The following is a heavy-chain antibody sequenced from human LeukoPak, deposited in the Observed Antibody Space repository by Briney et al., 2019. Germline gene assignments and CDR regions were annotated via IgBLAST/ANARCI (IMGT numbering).Heavy chain of an antibody. Sequence: SETLSLTCAFPGYSITSRWYWSWIRQPPGKGLEWLGNVYHSGKTDYNSSLKGRLPISVDTSKNEFSLKVASVPAADTAVYYCASQSPAYDYWGEGALVSVSS. CDR1: GYSITSRWY. CDR2: VYHSGKT. CDR3: ASQSPAYDY. V-gene: IGHV4-38-2*01. J-gene: IGHJ4*02. D-gene: IGHD2-2*01.